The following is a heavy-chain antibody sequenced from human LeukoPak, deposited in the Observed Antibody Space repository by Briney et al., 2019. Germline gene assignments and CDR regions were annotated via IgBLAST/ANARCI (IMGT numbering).Heavy chain of an antibody. CDR1: GLIFSSYE. J-gene: IGHJ4*02. CDR3: AGDSYGLNY. CDR2: ISGSGSTI. V-gene: IGHV3-48*03. Sequence: GGSLRLSCAASGLIFSSYEMNWVRQAPGKGLEWVSFISGSGSTIYYADSVKGRFTISRDNAKNSLYLQMNSLRAEDTAVYYCAGDSYGLNYWGQGTLVTVSS. D-gene: IGHD3-10*01.